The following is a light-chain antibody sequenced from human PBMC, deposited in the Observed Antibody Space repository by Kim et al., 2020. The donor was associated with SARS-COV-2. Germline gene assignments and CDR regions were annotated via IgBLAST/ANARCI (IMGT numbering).Light chain of an antibody. V-gene: IGLV2-18*02. CDR3: KSYTTSSTLV. J-gene: IGLJ2*01. CDR1: SSDVGSYNR. Sequence: QSALTQPPSVSGSPGQSVTISCTGTSSDVGSYNRVSWYQQAPGTAPKLMIYEVSNRPSGVPDRFSGSKSGNTASLTISGLQAEDEADYYCKSYTTSSTLVFGGGTQLTVL. CDR2: EVS.